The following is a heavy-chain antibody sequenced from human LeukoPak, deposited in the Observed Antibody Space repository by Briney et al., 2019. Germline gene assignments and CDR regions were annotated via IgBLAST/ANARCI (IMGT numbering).Heavy chain of an antibody. V-gene: IGHV3-53*01. CDR2: VSSGGNT. CDR3: AALVSGVAFDI. J-gene: IGHJ3*02. D-gene: IGHD2-2*01. CDR1: GFTFSSYW. Sequence: GGSLRLSCAASGFTFSSYWMSWVRQAPGKGLEWVSGVSSGGNTYYADSVQGRFTLSRDNSKDTLSLQMNSLRAEDTAVYYCAALVSGVAFDIWGQGTMVTVSS.